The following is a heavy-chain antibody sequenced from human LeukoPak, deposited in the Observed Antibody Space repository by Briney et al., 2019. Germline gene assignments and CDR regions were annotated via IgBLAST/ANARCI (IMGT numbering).Heavy chain of an antibody. V-gene: IGHV3-11*01. CDR2: INPSGDTI. Sequence: GGSLRLSCAASGFTFSDYYMSWVRQAPGKGLEWPSNINPSGDTIYDADSVKGRFTISRDNARSSLYLQMNSLRADDTAVYYCARERSSGTYPYDYWGQGTLVTVSS. CDR1: GFTFSDYY. J-gene: IGHJ4*02. D-gene: IGHD3-10*01. CDR3: ARERSSGTYPYDY.